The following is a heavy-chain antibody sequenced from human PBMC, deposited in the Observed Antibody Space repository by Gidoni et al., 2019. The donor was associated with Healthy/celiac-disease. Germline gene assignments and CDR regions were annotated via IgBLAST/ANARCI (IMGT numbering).Heavy chain of an antibody. J-gene: IGHJ6*02. V-gene: IGHV3-30*18. Sequence: QVQLVESGGGVVQPGRSLRLSCAASGFTFSSYGMHWVRQAPGKGLEWVAVISYDGSNKYYADSVKGRFTISRDNSKNTLYLQMNSLRAEDTAVYYCAKEGLPMIPNYYYYGMDVWGQGTTVTVSS. CDR2: ISYDGSNK. CDR1: GFTFSSYG. CDR3: AKEGLPMIPNYYYYGMDV. D-gene: IGHD3-22*01.